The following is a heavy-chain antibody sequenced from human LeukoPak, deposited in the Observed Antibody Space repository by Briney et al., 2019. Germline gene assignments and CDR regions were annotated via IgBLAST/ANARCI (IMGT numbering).Heavy chain of an antibody. D-gene: IGHD3-3*01. CDR2: IKKDGSEE. V-gene: IGHV3-7*01. Sequence: GGSLRLSCAVSGFTFSSHWMTWVRQAPGKGLERVANIKKDGSEEYYADSVKGRFTIYRDDAKNSVYLQMNSLRAEDTAVYYCARGYSWSGYIYDYWGQGTLVTVSS. CDR1: GFTFSSHW. CDR3: ARGYSWSGYIYDY. J-gene: IGHJ4*02.